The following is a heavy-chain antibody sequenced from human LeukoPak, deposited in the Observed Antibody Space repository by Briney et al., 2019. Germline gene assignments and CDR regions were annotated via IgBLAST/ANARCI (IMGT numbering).Heavy chain of an antibody. J-gene: IGHJ3*02. V-gene: IGHV3-48*01. D-gene: IGHD4-17*01. CDR2: ISSSGSTI. CDR3: AKDRSDYGGYPPGAFDI. Sequence: GGSLRLSCEGSAFIFSGHWMNWVRQTPGKGLEWVSYISSSGSTIYYADSVKGRFTISRDNSKDTLYLQMNSLRAEDTAVYYCAKDRSDYGGYPPGAFDIWGQGTMVTVSS. CDR1: AFIFSGHW.